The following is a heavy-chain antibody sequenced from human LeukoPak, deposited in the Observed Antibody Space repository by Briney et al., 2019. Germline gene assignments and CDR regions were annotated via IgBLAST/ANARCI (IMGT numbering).Heavy chain of an antibody. CDR1: GYIFTGYW. CDR2: INPNSGNT. J-gene: IGHJ4*02. V-gene: IGHV1-2*02. CDR3: AREMRPATTTLVAY. D-gene: IGHD1-1*01. Sequence: ASVKVSCKASGYIFTGYWIHWVRQAPGQGLEGMGFINPNSGNTNYAQKFQGRVTMTRDTSISTAYMELSSLTSDDTAVYYCAREMRPATTTLVAYWGQGTLVTVSS.